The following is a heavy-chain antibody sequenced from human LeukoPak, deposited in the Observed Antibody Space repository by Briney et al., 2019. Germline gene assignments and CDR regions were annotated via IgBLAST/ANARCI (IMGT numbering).Heavy chain of an antibody. CDR1: GFTFSDYY. J-gene: IGHJ6*03. Sequence: GGSLRLSCAASGFTFSDYYMSWIRQAPGKGLEWVSYISSSGSTIYYADSVKGRFTISRDNAKNSLYLQMNSLRAEDTAVYYCARMPPTFRYYYMDVWGKGTTVTVSS. D-gene: IGHD2-2*01. CDR3: ARMPPTFRYYYMDV. V-gene: IGHV3-11*01. CDR2: ISSSGSTI.